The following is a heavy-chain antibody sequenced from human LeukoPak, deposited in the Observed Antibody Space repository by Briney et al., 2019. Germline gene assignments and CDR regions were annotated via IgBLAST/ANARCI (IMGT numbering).Heavy chain of an antibody. CDR3: ARDLRGYIPFDY. V-gene: IGHV3-21*01. Sequence: GGSLRLSCAASGFTFSSYSMNWVRQAPGKGLEWVSSISSSSSYIYYADSVKGRFTISRDNAKNSLYLQMNSLRAEDTAVYYCARDLRGYIPFDYWGQGTLVTASS. CDR2: ISSSSSYI. D-gene: IGHD5-24*01. J-gene: IGHJ4*02. CDR1: GFTFSSYS.